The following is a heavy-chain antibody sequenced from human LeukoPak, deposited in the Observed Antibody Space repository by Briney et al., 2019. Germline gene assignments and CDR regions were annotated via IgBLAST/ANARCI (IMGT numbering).Heavy chain of an antibody. D-gene: IGHD6-13*01. CDR1: GFTFSSYG. J-gene: IGHJ4*02. CDR3: AKPGQQLVPSSFDY. V-gene: IGHV3-30*18. Sequence: GGSRRLSCAASGFTFSSYGMHWVRQAPGRGLEWVAVISYDGSNKYYADSVKGRFTISRDNSKNTLYLQMNSLRAEDTAVYYCAKPGQQLVPSSFDYWGQGTLVTVSS. CDR2: ISYDGSNK.